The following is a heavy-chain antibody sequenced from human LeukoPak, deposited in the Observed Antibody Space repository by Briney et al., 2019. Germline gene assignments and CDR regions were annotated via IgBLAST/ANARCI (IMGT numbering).Heavy chain of an antibody. D-gene: IGHD2-2*01. Sequence: NPSETLSLTCAVYGGSFSGYYWSWIRQPPGKGLEWIGEINHSGSTNYNPSLKSRVTISVDTSKNQFSLKLSSVTAADTAVYYCARLNCSSTSCYGANWFDPWGQGTLVTVSS. CDR1: GGSFSGYY. J-gene: IGHJ5*02. CDR3: ARLNCSSTSCYGANWFDP. V-gene: IGHV4-34*01. CDR2: INHSGST.